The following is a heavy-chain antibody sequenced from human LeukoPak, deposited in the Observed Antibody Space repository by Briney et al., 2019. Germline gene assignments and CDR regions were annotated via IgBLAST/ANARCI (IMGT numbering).Heavy chain of an antibody. J-gene: IGHJ4*02. CDR2: ISYDESNQ. Sequence: PGGSLRLSCAASGFTFSSYGMHWVRQAPGKGLEWVAVISYDESNQYYADSVKGRFTISRDNSKNTLYLQMNSLRAEDTAVYFCAKPLYDYDRSSEAGYWGQGTLVTVSS. V-gene: IGHV3-30*18. CDR3: AKPLYDYDRSSEAGY. CDR1: GFTFSSYG. D-gene: IGHD4-17*01.